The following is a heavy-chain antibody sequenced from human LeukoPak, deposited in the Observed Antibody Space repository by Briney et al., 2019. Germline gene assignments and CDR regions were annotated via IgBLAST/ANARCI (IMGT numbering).Heavy chain of an antibody. D-gene: IGHD5-12*01. Sequence: GASVKVSCKASGYTFTSYGISWVRQAPGQGLEWMGWISAYNGNTNYAQRLQGRVTMTTDTSTRAASMAPRDLTSDHTHGCSCLRDRGGYDFGRWGRGTLVTVSS. CDR2: ISAYNGNT. CDR3: LRDRGGYDFGR. J-gene: IGHJ5*02. CDR1: GYTFTSYG. V-gene: IGHV1-18*01.